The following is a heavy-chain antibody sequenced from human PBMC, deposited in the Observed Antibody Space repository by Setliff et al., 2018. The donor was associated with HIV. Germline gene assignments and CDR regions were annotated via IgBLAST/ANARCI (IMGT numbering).Heavy chain of an antibody. CDR3: AELLGSGSSYLDF. D-gene: IGHD3-10*01. J-gene: IGHJ4*02. CDR2: IRYDGSNK. CDR1: GFTFSSYG. V-gene: IGHV3-30*02. Sequence: GGSLRLSCAASGFTFSSYGMHWVRQAPGKGLEWVAFIRYDGSNKYYADSVKGRFTISRDNSKNTLYLQMNSLRAEDTAVYYCAELLGSGSSYLDFWGQGTLVTVSS.